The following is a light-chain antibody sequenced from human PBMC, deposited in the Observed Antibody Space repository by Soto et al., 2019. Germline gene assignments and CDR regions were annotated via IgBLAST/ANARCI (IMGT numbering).Light chain of an antibody. CDR1: SSDVGSYNL. V-gene: IGLV2-23*01. CDR2: EGS. Sequence: QSALTQPASVSGSPGQSITISCTGTSSDVGSYNLVSWYQQHPGKAPKLMIYEGSKRPSGVSNRFSGSKSGNTASLTISGIQADDEADYYCCTYAGSSTLYVFGTGTKVTVL. CDR3: CTYAGSSTLYV. J-gene: IGLJ1*01.